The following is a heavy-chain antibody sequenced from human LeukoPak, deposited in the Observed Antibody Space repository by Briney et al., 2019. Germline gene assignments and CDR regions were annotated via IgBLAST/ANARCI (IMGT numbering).Heavy chain of an antibody. J-gene: IGHJ4*02. Sequence: SETLSLTCTVSGGSISSGGYYWNWIRQHPGKGLEWIGYIYFSGGTYYNPSLKSRVTVSVDTSKNQFSLKLSSVTAADTAVYYCAISRGFRNFDYWGQGTLVTVSS. CDR2: IYFSGGT. CDR1: GGSISSGGYY. V-gene: IGHV4-31*03. CDR3: AISRGFRNFDY.